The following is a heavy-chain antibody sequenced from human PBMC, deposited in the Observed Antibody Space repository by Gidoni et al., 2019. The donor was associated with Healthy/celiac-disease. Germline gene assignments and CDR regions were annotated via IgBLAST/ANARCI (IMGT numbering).Heavy chain of an antibody. CDR1: GGYISSRNW. D-gene: IGHD2-15*01. V-gene: IGHV4-4*02. CDR2: IYPSGST. CDR3: ARGIVVVVAATLSRRTSNWFDP. Sequence: QVQLQESGPGLEKPSGTLSLTCAVSGGYISSRNWGSWVRQPPGKGLEWIGEIYPSGSTNYNPSIKSRVTISVDKSKNQFSLKLSSVTAADTAVYYCARGIVVVVAATLSRRTSNWFDPWGQGPLVTVSS. J-gene: IGHJ5*02.